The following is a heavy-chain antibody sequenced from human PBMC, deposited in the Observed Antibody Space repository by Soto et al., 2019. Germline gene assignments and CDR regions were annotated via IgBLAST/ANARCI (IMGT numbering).Heavy chain of an antibody. CDR3: ARSGVGNYYDSSGYPAWFGY. V-gene: IGHV1-69*13. D-gene: IGHD3-22*01. J-gene: IGHJ4*02. CDR2: IIPIFGTA. Sequence: RASVKVSCKASGGTFSSYAISWVRQAPGQGLEWMGGIIPIFGTANYAQKFQGRVTITADESTSTAYMELSSLRSEDTAVYYCARSGVGNYYDSSGYPAWFGYWGQGTLVTVSS. CDR1: GGTFSSYA.